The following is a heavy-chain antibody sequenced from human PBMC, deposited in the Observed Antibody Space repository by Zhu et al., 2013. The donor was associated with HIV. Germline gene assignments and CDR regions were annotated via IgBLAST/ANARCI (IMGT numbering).Heavy chain of an antibody. J-gene: IGHJ4*02. V-gene: IGHV1-8*01. CDR3: TRGDL. CDR1: GYTFTSRD. Sequence: QVQLVQSGAEVKKPGASVKVSCKTSGYTFTSRDINWVRRATGQGLEWVGSMDPNTGGTGYAQSLQGRLTLTRDTSISTAYMELGSLRKEDTAIYYCTRGDLWGRGTLVTVSS. CDR2: MDPNTGGT.